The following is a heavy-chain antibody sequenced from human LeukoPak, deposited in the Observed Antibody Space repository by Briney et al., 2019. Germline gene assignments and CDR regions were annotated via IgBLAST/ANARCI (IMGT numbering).Heavy chain of an antibody. V-gene: IGHV3-21*01. D-gene: IGHD2/OR15-2a*01. CDR2: ISSSSSYI. CDR3: ARDQYRDYFRGADY. J-gene: IGHJ4*02. Sequence: GGSLRLSCAASGFTFSSYSMNWVRQAPGKGLEWVSSISSSSSYIYYADSVKGRFTISRDNAKNSLYLQMNSLRAEDTDVYYCARDQYRDYFRGADYWGQGTLVTVSS. CDR1: GFTFSSYS.